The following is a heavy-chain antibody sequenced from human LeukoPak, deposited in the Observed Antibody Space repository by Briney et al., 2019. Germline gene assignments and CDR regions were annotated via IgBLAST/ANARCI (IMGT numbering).Heavy chain of an antibody. J-gene: IGHJ4*02. D-gene: IGHD3-9*01. CDR3: AKGAYDILTGYYKG. V-gene: IGHV3-9*01. CDR2: ISWNSGSI. CDR1: GFTFDDYA. Sequence: GGSLRLSCAASGFTFDDYAMHWVRQAPGKGLEWVSGISWNSGSIGYADSVKGRFTISRDNAKNSLYLQMNSLRAEDTALYYCAKGAYDILTGYYKGWGQGTLVTVSS.